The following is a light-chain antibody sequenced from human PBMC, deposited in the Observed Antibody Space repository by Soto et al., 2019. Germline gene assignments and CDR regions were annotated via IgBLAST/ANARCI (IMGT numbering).Light chain of an antibody. Sequence: IQMTQSPSSLAASVGDRVTITCRASQTISTYVNWYRQKSGAAPELLIYDASTLQSGVPSRFRGGGSGTDFTLTISSLQLEDFATYYCQQSCNTPQTFGQGTKVDIK. CDR1: QTISTY. CDR3: QQSCNTPQT. V-gene: IGKV1-39*01. J-gene: IGKJ1*01. CDR2: DAS.